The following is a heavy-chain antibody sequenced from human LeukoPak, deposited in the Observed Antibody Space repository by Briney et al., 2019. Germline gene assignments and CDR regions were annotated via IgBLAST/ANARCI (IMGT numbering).Heavy chain of an antibody. J-gene: IGHJ3*02. CDR2: IGYTGDST. CDR1: GFTFSSYA. V-gene: IGHV3-23*01. D-gene: IGHD4-23*01. CDR3: AKSPTVDAAFDI. Sequence: GGSLRLSCAASGFTFSSYAMSWVRQAPGKGLEWVSGIGYTGDSTFYADSVKGRFTVSRDSSKNTLFLHMNSLRAEDTALYYCAKSPTVDAAFDIWGQGTMVTVSS.